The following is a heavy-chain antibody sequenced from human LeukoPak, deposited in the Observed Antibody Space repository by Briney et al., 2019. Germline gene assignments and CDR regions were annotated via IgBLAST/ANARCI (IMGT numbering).Heavy chain of an antibody. V-gene: IGHV3-20*04. D-gene: IGHD3-10*02. Sequence: GGSLRLSCAASGFNFDDYVMSWVRQAPGKGLEWVSGINWNGGSRGYADSVKGRFTISRDNAKNSLYLQMNSLRAEDTAVYYCAELGVTMIGGVWGKGTTVTISS. CDR1: GFNFDDYV. J-gene: IGHJ6*04. CDR3: AELGVTMIGGV. CDR2: INWNGGSR.